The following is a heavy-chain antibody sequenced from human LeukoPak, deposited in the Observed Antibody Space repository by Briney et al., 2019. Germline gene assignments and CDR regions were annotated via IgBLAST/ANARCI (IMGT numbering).Heavy chain of an antibody. V-gene: IGHV3-23*01. CDR1: GFTFSSYA. CDR3: AKEAYSSGWYYWGEFDY. J-gene: IGHJ4*02. Sequence: GGSLRLSCAAPGFTFSSYAMSWVRQAPGKGLEWVSAISGSGGSTYYADSVKGRFTISRDNSKNTLYLQMNSLRAEDTAVYYCAKEAYSSGWYYWGEFDYWGQGTLVTVSS. CDR2: ISGSGGST. D-gene: IGHD6-19*01.